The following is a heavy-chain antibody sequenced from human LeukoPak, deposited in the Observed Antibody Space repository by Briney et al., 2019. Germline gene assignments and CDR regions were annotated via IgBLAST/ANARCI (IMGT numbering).Heavy chain of an antibody. D-gene: IGHD3-3*01. CDR1: GFTFCDYA. V-gene: IGHV3-49*04. CDR2: IRSKAYGGTT. Sequence: PGGSLRLSCTVSGFTFCDYATSSVRQAPGKGLEWVGFIRSKAYGGTTEYAASVKGRFTISRDDSKSIAYLQMNSLKTEDTAVYYCTRSYDFWSFWGQGTLVTVSS. J-gene: IGHJ4*02. CDR3: TRSYDFWSF.